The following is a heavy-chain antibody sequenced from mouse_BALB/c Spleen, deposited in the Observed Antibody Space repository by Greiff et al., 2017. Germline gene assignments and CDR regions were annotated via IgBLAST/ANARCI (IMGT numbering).Heavy chain of an antibody. CDR2: FHPYNDDT. J-gene: IGHJ3*01. CDR1: GYSFTGYF. CDR3: ATIRSWFAY. Sequence: QVQLQQSGPELVKPGASVKISCKASGYSFTGYFMNWVMQSHGKSLEWIGNFHPYNDDTKYNEKFKGKAKLTVEKSSSTVYLELSRLTSDDSAVYYCATIRSWFAYWGQGTLVTVSA. V-gene: IGHV1-47*01.